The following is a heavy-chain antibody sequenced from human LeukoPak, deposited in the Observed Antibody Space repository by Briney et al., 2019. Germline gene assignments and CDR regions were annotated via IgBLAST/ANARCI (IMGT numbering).Heavy chain of an antibody. V-gene: IGHV1-18*01. CDR1: GYTFTSYG. Sequence: ASVKVSCKASGYTFTSYGISWVRQAPGQGLEWMGWIRAYNGNTNYAQKLQGRVTMTTDTSTSTAYMELRSLRSDDTAVYYCARGGRITMVRGDPHTAAFDIWGQGTMVTVSS. CDR2: IRAYNGNT. CDR3: ARGGRITMVRGDPHTAAFDI. D-gene: IGHD3-10*01. J-gene: IGHJ3*02.